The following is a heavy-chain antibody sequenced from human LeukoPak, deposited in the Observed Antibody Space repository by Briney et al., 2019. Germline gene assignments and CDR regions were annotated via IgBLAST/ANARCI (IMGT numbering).Heavy chain of an antibody. J-gene: IGHJ5*02. CDR2: IKQDGSEK. CDR3: ARYCSGGSLYNWFDP. V-gene: IGHV3-7*01. D-gene: IGHD2-15*01. Sequence: GGSLRLSCAASGFTFSSYWMSWVRQAPGKGLEWVANIKQDGSEKYYVDSVKGRFTISRYNAKNSLYLQMNRLRAEDTAVYYCARYCSGGSLYNWFDPWGQGTLVTVSS. CDR1: GFTFSSYW.